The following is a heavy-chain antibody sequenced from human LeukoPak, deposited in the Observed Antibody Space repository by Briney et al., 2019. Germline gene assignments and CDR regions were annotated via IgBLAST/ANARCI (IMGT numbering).Heavy chain of an antibody. V-gene: IGHV3-33*01. CDR2: IWCDGSNK. J-gene: IGHJ6*02. CDR3: ARVLSSGYYLEPYGMDV. CDR1: GFTFSSYG. Sequence: GRSLRLSCAASGFTFSSYGMHWVRQAPGKGLEWVAVIWCDGSNKYYADSVKGRFTISRDNSKNTLYLQMNSLRAEDTALYYCARVLSSGYYLEPYGMDVRGQGTTVTVSS. D-gene: IGHD3-22*01.